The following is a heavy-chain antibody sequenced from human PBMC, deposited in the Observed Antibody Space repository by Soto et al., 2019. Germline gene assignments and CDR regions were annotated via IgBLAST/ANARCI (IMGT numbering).Heavy chain of an antibody. CDR2: IRSETDGRAT. J-gene: IGHJ5*01. D-gene: IGHD3-3*01. Sequence: EVPLVESGGGSVKPGGSLTLSCAASGVTVSNVLMSWVRQAPGQGLEWVGRIRSETDGRATDYSAAVKDRFTISREDSENTRSLQMNSLKAEDTAVYYCATASFYDFWSGYFAFDSWCPGILVTVSS. V-gene: IGHV3-15*01. CDR1: GVTVSNVL. CDR3: ATASFYDFWSGYFAFDS.